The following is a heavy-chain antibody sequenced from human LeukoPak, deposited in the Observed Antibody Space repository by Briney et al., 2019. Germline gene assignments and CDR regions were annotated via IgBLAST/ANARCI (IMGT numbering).Heavy chain of an antibody. V-gene: IGHV3-33*01. CDR1: GFTFSSYG. J-gene: IGHJ3*02. CDR2: IWYDGSNK. D-gene: IGHD3-22*01. Sequence: GSLRLSCAASGFTFSSYGMHWVRQAPGKGLEWVAVIWYDGSNKYYADSVKGRFTISRDNAKNSLYLQMNSLRAEDTAVYYCARALITMIVGGAFDIWGQGTMVTVSS. CDR3: ARALITMIVGGAFDI.